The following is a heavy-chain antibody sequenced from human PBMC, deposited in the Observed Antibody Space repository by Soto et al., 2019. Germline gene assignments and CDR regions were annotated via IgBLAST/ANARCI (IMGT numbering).Heavy chain of an antibody. V-gene: IGHV3-30*18. CDR2: ISYDGSNK. D-gene: IGHD3-3*01. Sequence: PGGSLRLCCAASGFTFSSYGMHWVRQAPGKGLEWVAVISYDGSNKYYADSVKGRFTISRDNSKNTLYLQMNSLRAEDTAVYYCAKDLTISLGGMAVWGQGTTVTVSS. J-gene: IGHJ6*02. CDR3: AKDLTISLGGMAV. CDR1: GFTFSSYG.